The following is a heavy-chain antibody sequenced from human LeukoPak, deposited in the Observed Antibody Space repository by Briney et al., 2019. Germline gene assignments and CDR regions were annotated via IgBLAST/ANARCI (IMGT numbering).Heavy chain of an antibody. CDR2: ISSSSSTI. CDR3: ARDPPYGDYFIDY. CDR1: GFTFSSYS. J-gene: IGHJ4*02. D-gene: IGHD4-17*01. Sequence: GGSLRLSCAASGFTFSSYSMNWVRQAPGKGLEWVSYISSSSSTIYYADSVKGRFTISRDNAKSSLYLQMNSLRAEDTAVYYCARDPPYGDYFIDYWGQGTLVTVSS. V-gene: IGHV3-48*01.